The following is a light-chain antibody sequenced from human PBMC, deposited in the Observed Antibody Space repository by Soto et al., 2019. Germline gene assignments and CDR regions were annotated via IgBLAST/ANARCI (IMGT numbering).Light chain of an antibody. Sequence: QSVLTQPPSVSGAPGQRVTISCTGSSLNIGAGYDVHWYQQLPGTAPKLLIYGNSNRPSGVPDRFSGSKSGTSASLAITGLQAEDEADYYCQSYDSSPSGSCVFGTGTKVTVL. CDR1: SLNIGAGYD. V-gene: IGLV1-40*01. CDR2: GNS. J-gene: IGLJ1*01. CDR3: QSYDSSPSGSCV.